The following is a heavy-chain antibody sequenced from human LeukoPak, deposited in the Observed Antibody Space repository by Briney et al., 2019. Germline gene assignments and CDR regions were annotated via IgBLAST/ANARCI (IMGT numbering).Heavy chain of an antibody. CDR3: ARVGHDYYPSYYYYMDV. Sequence: PGWSLRLSCTASGFTFNNYGMSWVRQAPGKGLEWVANIKKDGSEKYYVDSVKGRFTISRDNAKNPLYLQMNSLRAEDTAVYYCARVGHDYYPSYYYYMDVWGKGTTVTISS. CDR2: IKKDGSEK. D-gene: IGHD5-12*01. CDR1: GFTFNNYG. V-gene: IGHV3-7*01. J-gene: IGHJ6*03.